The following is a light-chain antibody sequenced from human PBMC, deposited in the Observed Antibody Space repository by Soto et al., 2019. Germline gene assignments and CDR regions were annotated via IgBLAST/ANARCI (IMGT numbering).Light chain of an antibody. CDR1: QSISSW. J-gene: IGKJ2*01. CDR3: QQYNSYPYT. CDR2: KAS. Sequence: DIQMTQSPSTLSASVGDRVTITCRASQSISSWVAWYQQKPGKAPKLLIYKASSLESGVPSRFSRSESGTEFTLTISSLQPDDFAACYCQQYNSYPYTFGQGTKLEIK. V-gene: IGKV1-5*03.